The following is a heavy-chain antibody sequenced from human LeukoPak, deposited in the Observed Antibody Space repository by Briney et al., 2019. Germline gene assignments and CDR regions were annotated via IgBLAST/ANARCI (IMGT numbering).Heavy chain of an antibody. V-gene: IGHV3-30*03. CDR3: ARALIGYYFDY. CDR2: ISYDVGKK. J-gene: IGHJ4*02. Sequence: GGSLRLSCAASGFTFSSYGMHWVRQAPGKGLEWVAVISYDVGKKYYADSVKGRFTISRDNSKNSLYLQMNSLRAEDTAVYYCARALIGYYFDYWGQGTLVTVSS. D-gene: IGHD2-8*01. CDR1: GFTFSSYG.